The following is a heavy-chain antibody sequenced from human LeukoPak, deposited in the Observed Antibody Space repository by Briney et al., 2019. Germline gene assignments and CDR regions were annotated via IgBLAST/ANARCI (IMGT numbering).Heavy chain of an antibody. D-gene: IGHD1-26*01. Sequence: IRQPPXKGLXWIGYIYYSGSTNYNPSLKSRVTISVDTSKNQFSLKLSSVTAADTAVYYCARVVGATGWFDPWGQGTLVTVSS. CDR2: IYYSGST. V-gene: IGHV4-59*01. J-gene: IGHJ5*02. CDR3: ARVVGATGWFDP.